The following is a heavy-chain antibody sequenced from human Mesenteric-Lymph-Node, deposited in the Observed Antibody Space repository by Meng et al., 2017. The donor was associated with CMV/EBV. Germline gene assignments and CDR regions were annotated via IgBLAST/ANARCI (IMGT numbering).Heavy chain of an antibody. D-gene: IGHD6-19*01. CDR2: IRYDGSNK. CDR1: GFMFSTYG. V-gene: IGHV3-30*02. CDR3: AKDRVPIAVADY. J-gene: IGHJ4*02. Sequence: GGSLRLSCAPSGFMFSTYGMHWVRQAPGKGLEWVAFIRYDGSNKYYADSVKGRFTISRDNSKNTLYLQMNSLRAEDTAVYYCAKDRVPIAVADYWGQGTLVTVSS.